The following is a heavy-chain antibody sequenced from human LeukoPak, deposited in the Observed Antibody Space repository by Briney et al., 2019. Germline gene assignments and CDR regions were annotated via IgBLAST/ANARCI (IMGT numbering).Heavy chain of an antibody. CDR2: IWYDGSNK. Sequence: GGSLRLSCAASGFTFSSHGMHWVRQAPGKGLEWVAFIWYDGSNKYYADSVKGRFTISRDNSKNTLYLQMHSLRAEDTTVYYCAKDWGSTRWYYFDYWGQGTLVTVSS. J-gene: IGHJ4*02. V-gene: IGHV3-30*02. CDR1: GFTFSSHG. D-gene: IGHD6-13*01. CDR3: AKDWGSTRWYYFDY.